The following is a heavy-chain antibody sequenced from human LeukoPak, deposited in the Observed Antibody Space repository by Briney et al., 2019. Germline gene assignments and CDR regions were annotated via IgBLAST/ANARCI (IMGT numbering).Heavy chain of an antibody. CDR1: GFTFSDYY. CDR2: ISSRDSTI. CDR3: AREYRYSSGWYLTAYNWFDP. J-gene: IGHJ5*02. D-gene: IGHD6-19*01. Sequence: PGGSLRLSCAASGFTFSDYYMSWIRQVPGKGLECVSYISSRDSTIYYADSVKGRFTISRDNAKNSLYLQMNSLRAEDTAVYYCAREYRYSSGWYLTAYNWFDPWGQGTLVTVSS. V-gene: IGHV3-11*04.